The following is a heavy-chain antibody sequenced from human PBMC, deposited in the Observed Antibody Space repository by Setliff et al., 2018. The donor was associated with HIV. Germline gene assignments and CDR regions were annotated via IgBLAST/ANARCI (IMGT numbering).Heavy chain of an antibody. CDR3: ARHGRFSGCYWGGGDY. V-gene: IGHV4-39*01. Sequence: NPSETLSLTCTVSSGSISSSSYYWGWIRQPPGKGLEWIGSIYYSGSTYYNPSLKSRVTISVDTSKNQFSLKLTSVTAADTAVYYCARHGRFSGCYWGGGDYWGQGTQVTVSS. J-gene: IGHJ4*02. D-gene: IGHD1-26*01. CDR2: IYYSGST. CDR1: SGSISSSSYY.